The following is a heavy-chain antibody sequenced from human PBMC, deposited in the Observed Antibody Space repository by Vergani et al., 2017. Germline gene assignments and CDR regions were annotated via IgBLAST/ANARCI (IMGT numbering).Heavy chain of an antibody. Sequence: QVQLVQSRAEVKKPGSSVKVSCKASGGTFSSFTTSWVRQAPGQGLEWMGRIIPILGIANYAQKFQGRVTITADKSTSTAYMELSSLRSEDTAVYYCARGDSSSWFVYWGQGTLVTVSS. D-gene: IGHD6-13*01. J-gene: IGHJ5*01. V-gene: IGHV1-69*02. CDR3: ARGDSSSWFVY. CDR1: GGTFSSFT. CDR2: IIPILGIA.